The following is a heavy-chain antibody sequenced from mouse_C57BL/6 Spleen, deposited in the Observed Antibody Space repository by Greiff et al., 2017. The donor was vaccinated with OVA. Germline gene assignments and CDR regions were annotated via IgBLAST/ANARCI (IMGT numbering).Heavy chain of an antibody. CDR2: IDPNSGGT. Sequence: QVQLQQPGAELVKPGASVKLSCKASGYTFTSYWMHWVKQRPGRGLEWIGRIDPNSGGTKYNEKFKSKATLTVDKPSSTAYMQLSSLTSEDSAVYYCARCPDTVVGDWDFAVWGTGTTVTVSS. CDR1: GYTFTSYW. D-gene: IGHD1-1*01. V-gene: IGHV1-72*01. J-gene: IGHJ1*03. CDR3: ARCPDTVVGDWDFAV.